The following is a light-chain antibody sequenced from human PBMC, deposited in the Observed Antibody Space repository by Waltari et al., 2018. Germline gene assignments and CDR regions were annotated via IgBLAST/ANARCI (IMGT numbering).Light chain of an antibody. CDR1: SSAIGGFEY. J-gene: IGLJ1*01. CDR3: SSSSSRDTLV. V-gene: IGLV2-14*03. CDR2: DVN. Sequence: QSALTQPASVSGSPGQSITISCSGTSSAIGGFEYVAWYQQHPDKIPRLVIYDVNDRPSGVSNRFSGSKSGNTASLTISGLQAEDEADYYCSSSSSRDTLVFGGGTKVSVL.